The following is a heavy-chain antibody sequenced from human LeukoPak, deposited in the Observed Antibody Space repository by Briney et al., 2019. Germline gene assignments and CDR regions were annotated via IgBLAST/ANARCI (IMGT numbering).Heavy chain of an antibody. D-gene: IGHD6-13*01. J-gene: IGHJ4*02. CDR2: MNPNSGNT. V-gene: IGHV1-8*01. Sequence: ASVKVSCKASGYTFTSYDINWVRQATGQGLEWMGWMNPNSGNTGYAQKFQGRVTMTRNTSISTAYMELSSLRSEDTAVYYCARAHRIAAAGKVWHLDYWGQGTLVTVSS. CDR1: GYTFTSYD. CDR3: ARAHRIAAAGKVWHLDY.